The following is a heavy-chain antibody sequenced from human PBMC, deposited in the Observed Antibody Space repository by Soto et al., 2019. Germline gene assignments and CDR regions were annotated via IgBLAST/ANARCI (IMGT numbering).Heavy chain of an antibody. Sequence: ASGKVSCKASGYIFVNYGIAWVRQAPRQGLEWMGWISPYTGNTHSASKVQGRLTMTTDTSTSTAYMDLGSLTSDDTAVHYCVMVDNYVTPTPQDVWGQGTTVTV. D-gene: IGHD3-16*01. CDR3: VMVDNYVTPTPQDV. V-gene: IGHV1-18*04. CDR1: GYIFVNYG. CDR2: ISPYTGNT. J-gene: IGHJ6*02.